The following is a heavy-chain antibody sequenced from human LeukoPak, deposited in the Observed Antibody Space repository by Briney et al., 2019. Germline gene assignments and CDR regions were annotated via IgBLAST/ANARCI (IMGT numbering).Heavy chain of an antibody. J-gene: IGHJ4*02. Sequence: GSLRLSCAASGFTFSSYAMSWVRQAPGKGLEWVSAISGSGGSTYYADSVKGRFTISRDNSKNTLYLQMNSLRAEDTAVYYCAKVQYDYVWGSYRPPIDYWGQGTLVTVSS. D-gene: IGHD3-16*02. CDR2: ISGSGGST. V-gene: IGHV3-23*01. CDR1: GFTFSSYA. CDR3: AKVQYDYVWGSYRPPIDY.